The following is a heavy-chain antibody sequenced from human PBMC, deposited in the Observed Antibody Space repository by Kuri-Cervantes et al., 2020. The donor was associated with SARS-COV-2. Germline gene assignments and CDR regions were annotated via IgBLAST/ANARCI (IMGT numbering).Heavy chain of an antibody. CDR2: IYPGDSDT. CDR3: ARLSYYDFWCGYYGDGMDV. D-gene: IGHD3-3*01. CDR1: GYSFTSYW. J-gene: IGHJ6*02. Sequence: GGSLRLSCKGSGYSFTSYWIGWVRQMPGKGLEWMGIIYPGDSDTRYSPSFQGQVTISADKSISTAYLQWSSLKASDTAMYYCARLSYYDFWCGYYGDGMDVWGQGTTVTVSS. V-gene: IGHV5-51*01.